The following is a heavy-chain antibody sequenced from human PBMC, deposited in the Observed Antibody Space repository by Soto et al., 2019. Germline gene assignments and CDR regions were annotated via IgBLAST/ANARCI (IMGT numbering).Heavy chain of an antibody. CDR2: ISSYGGTI. CDR1: GFTISAYG. D-gene: IGHD3-10*01. Sequence: EVQLVESGGGLVQPGDSLRLSCAASGFTISAYGFHWVRQAPGKALEYISAISSYGGTIYYANSVKGRFTISRDNSKNTLYLQMGSLRSEDTGVDYCARDVGSGTYYKGVYYYYYMDGWGKGNTVTVYS. V-gene: IGHV3-64*01. CDR3: ARDVGSGTYYKGVYYYYYMDG. J-gene: IGHJ6*03.